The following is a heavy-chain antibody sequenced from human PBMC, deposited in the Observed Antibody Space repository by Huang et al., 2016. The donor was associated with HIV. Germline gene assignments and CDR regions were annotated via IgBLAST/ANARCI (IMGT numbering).Heavy chain of an antibody. CDR3: ATSRYDGSTSYHNEYFQH. CDR1: GFPLSNVG. Sequence: QLQLVESGGGVVQPGRSLSLSCAASGFPLSNVGPRWVRQDRGKGVGGVAITSYDETCKNYADCVKGRFTISRDNSKNMLYLQSNSLTAEDTAVYYCATSRYDGSTSYHNEYFQHWGQGTLVTVSP. V-gene: IGHV3-30*03. CDR2: TSYDETCK. J-gene: IGHJ1*01. D-gene: IGHD3-22*01.